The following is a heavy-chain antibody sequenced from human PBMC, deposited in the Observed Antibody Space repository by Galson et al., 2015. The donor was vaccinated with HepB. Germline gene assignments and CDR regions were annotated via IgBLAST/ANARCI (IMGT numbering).Heavy chain of an antibody. CDR2: IKSKTDGGTT. CDR1: GFTFSNAR. CDR3: TTDPVRFLEWFVYGMDV. D-gene: IGHD3-3*01. Sequence: SLRLSCAASGFTFSNARMSWVRQAPGKGLEWVGRIKSKTDGGTTDYAAPVKGRFTISRDDSKNTLYLQMNSLKTEGTAVYYCTTDPVRFLEWFVYGMDVWGQGTTVTVSS. V-gene: IGHV3-15*01. J-gene: IGHJ6*02.